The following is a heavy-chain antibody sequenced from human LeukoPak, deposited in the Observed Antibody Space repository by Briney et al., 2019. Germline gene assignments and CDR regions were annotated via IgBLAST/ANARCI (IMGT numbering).Heavy chain of an antibody. CDR3: ASGIAAEGAVAIEY. Sequence: GGSLTLSCAASGFTFSRYARNWVRQAPGKGLVWVSRISRGGCTALYADSVKGRFTISRDNAKNTLNLQMTRLRTEDTPFYTGASGIAAEGAVAIEYWGRGALLPSPQ. V-gene: IGHV3-74*03. CDR1: GFTFSRYA. D-gene: IGHD6-13*01. CDR2: ISRGGCTA. J-gene: IGHJ4*02.